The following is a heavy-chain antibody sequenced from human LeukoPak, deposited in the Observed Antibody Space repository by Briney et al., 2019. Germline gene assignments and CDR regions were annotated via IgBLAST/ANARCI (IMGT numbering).Heavy chain of an antibody. J-gene: IGHJ5*02. CDR2: IYTSGST. V-gene: IGHV4-61*02. CDR1: GGSISSGSYY. CDR3: ARDRPGDLAAAGVFDP. D-gene: IGHD6-13*01. Sequence: PSETLSLTCTASGGSISSGSYYWSWIRQPAGKGLEWIGRIYTSGSTNYNPSLKSRVTMSVDTSKNQFSLKLSSVTAADTAVYYCARDRPGDLAAAGVFDPWGQGTLVTVSS.